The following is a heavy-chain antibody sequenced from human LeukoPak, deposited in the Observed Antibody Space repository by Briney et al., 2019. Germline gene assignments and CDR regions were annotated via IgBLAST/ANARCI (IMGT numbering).Heavy chain of an antibody. D-gene: IGHD6-19*01. CDR2: IYSGGST. Sequence: GGSLRLSCAASGFTVSSNYMSWVRQAPGKGLEWVSVIYSGGSTYYADSVKGRFTISRDNSKNMLYLQMNSLRAEDTAVYYCARISAGSSGWVENDIDYWGQGTLVTVSS. J-gene: IGHJ4*02. CDR1: GFTVSSNY. V-gene: IGHV3-66*01. CDR3: ARISAGSSGWVENDIDY.